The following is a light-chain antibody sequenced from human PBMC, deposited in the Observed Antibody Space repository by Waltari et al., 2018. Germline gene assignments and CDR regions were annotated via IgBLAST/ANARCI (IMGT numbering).Light chain of an antibody. V-gene: IGKV1-5*01. CDR1: QSFGGS. CDR3: QQYNNFPFT. J-gene: IGKJ3*01. Sequence: DIQMTQSPSTLSASVGDRVTFTCRPSQSFGGSLAWFQQNPGKAPKLLIYDASTLEPGVPSRFSGSGSGTEFTLTVSSLQPDDFATYYCQQYNNFPFTFGPGTTV. CDR2: DAS.